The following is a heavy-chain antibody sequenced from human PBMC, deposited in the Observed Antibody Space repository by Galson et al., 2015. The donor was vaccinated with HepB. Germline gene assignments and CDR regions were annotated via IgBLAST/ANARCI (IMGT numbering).Heavy chain of an antibody. J-gene: IGHJ4*02. V-gene: IGHV3-7*03. CDR2: IKEDGSEK. Sequence: SLRLSCAASGFTFSNYWMSWVRQAPGKRLEWVANIKEDGSEKYYVDSVKGRFTISRDNAKNSLYLQMNSLRAEDTAVYYCARDSPIARLMVRGVFVRSGLDFWGQGTLVTASS. CDR1: GFTFSNYW. D-gene: IGHD3-10*01. CDR3: ARDSPIARLMVRGVFVRSGLDF.